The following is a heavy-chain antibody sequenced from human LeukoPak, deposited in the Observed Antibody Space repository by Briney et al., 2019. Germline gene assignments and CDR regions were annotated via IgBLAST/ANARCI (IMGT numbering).Heavy chain of an antibody. CDR3: ARGIGIGTVLMVHGNMDV. Sequence: GASVKVSCKASGYTFTKYGVYWVRQAPGQGFEWMGWINTDTGNPTYAQGFTGRFVFSLDTSVSTTYLQISSLKPEDTAVYYCARGIGIGTVLMVHGNMDVWGKGTTVTVSS. CDR2: INTDTGNP. V-gene: IGHV7-4-1*02. J-gene: IGHJ6*03. D-gene: IGHD2-8*01. CDR1: GYTFTKYG.